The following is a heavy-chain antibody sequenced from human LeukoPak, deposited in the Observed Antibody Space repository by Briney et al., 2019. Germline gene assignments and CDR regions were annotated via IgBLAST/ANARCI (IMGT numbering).Heavy chain of an antibody. D-gene: IGHD1-26*01. CDR3: AKDIGDSGSYQGFDY. CDR1: GFTFDDYA. Sequence: PGRSLRLSCAASGFTFDDYAMHWVRQAPGKGLEWVSGISWNSGSIGYADSVKGRFTISRDNAKNSLYLQMNSLGAEDTALYYCAKDIGDSGSYQGFDYWGQGTLVTVSS. J-gene: IGHJ4*02. V-gene: IGHV3-9*01. CDR2: ISWNSGSI.